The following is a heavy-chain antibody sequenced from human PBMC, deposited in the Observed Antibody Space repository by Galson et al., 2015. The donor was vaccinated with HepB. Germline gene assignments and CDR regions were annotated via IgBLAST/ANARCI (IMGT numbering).Heavy chain of an antibody. V-gene: IGHV3-74*01. CDR1: GFTFSSYW. D-gene: IGHD1-26*01. CDR2: INSDGSST. CDR3: ARDWETWTYYSYYGKDV. J-gene: IGHJ6*02. Sequence: SLRLSCAASGFTFSSYWMHWVRQAPGKGLVWVSRINSDGSSTSYADSVKGRFTISRDTAKNTLYLQMNSLRAEDTAVYYCARDWETWTYYSYYGKDVWGQGTTVTVSS.